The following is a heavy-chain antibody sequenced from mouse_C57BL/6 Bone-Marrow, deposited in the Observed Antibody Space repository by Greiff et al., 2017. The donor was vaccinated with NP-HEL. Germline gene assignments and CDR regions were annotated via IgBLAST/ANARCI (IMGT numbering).Heavy chain of an antibody. CDR2: FYPGSGSI. CDR3: ARHEDRGFYYGNYGGALFDY. D-gene: IGHD2-1*01. V-gene: IGHV1-62-2*01. J-gene: IGHJ2*01. Sequence: QVQLQQSGAELVKPGASVKLSCKASGYTFTEYTIHWVKQRSGQGLEWIGWFYPGSGSIKYNEKFKDKATLTADKSSSTVYMELSRLTSEDSAVYFCARHEDRGFYYGNYGGALFDYWGQGTTLTVSS. CDR1: GYTFTEYT.